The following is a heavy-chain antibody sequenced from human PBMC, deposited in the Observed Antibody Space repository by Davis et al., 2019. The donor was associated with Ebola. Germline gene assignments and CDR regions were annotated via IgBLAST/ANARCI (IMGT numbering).Heavy chain of an antibody. CDR1: GSSVRSDISF. CDR2: IYYTGNT. J-gene: IGHJ4*02. V-gene: IGHV4-61*01. D-gene: IGHD4-17*01. Sequence: PSETLSLTCNVSGSSVRSDISFWSWIRQPPGKGLEWVGYIYYTGNTKYNPSLKSRVTMSVDTSKNQVSLKLSSVTAADTAVYYCLGGRYGEPFDYWGQGTLVTVSS. CDR3: LGGRYGEPFDY.